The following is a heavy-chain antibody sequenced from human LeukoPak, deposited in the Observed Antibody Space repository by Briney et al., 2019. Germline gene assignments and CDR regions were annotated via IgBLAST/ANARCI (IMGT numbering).Heavy chain of an antibody. CDR3: VAQEWLQSDFDY. D-gene: IGHD5-24*01. J-gene: IGHJ4*02. Sequence: ASVKVSCKPSGYTFIDYYIHGVRQAPGHGLEWMGWINPNSGGTNYAQKFQGRVTMTRDTSISTAYMDLSRRRSDDPAVYYCVAQEWLQSDFDYWGQGTLVTVSS. V-gene: IGHV1-2*02. CDR2: INPNSGGT. CDR1: GYTFIDYY.